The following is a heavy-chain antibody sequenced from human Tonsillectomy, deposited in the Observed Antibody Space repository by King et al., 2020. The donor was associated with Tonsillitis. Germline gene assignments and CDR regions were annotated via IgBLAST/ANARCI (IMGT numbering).Heavy chain of an antibody. CDR1: GDSISAYY. D-gene: IGHD3-10*01. CDR2: VHYSGRT. J-gene: IGHJ6*02. CDR3: ARQYNDYGSSLRMDV. V-gene: IGHV4-59*08. Sequence: VQLQESGPGLVKPSETLSLTCNVSGDSISAYYWNWIRQPPGRGLEWIGYVHYSGRTNYNPSLKSRVTISIDTSKDLISLRLSSVTAADRAIYYCARQYNDYGSSLRMDVCGHGTPVAVS.